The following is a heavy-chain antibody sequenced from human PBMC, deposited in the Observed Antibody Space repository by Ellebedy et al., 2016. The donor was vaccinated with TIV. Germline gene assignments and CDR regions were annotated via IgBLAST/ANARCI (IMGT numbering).Heavy chain of an antibody. CDR1: GFTVSSNY. D-gene: IGHD3-3*01. Sequence: GGSLRLSXAASGFTVSSNYMSWVRQAPGKGLEWVSVIYSGGSTYYADSVKGRFTISRLNSKNTLYLQMNSLRAEDTAVYYCARWGGYSNYFDYWGQGTLVTVSS. J-gene: IGHJ4*02. CDR2: IYSGGST. CDR3: ARWGGYSNYFDY. V-gene: IGHV3-53*04.